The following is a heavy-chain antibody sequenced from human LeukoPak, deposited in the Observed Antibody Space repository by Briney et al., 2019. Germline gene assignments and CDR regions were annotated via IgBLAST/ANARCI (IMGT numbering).Heavy chain of an antibody. J-gene: IGHJ4*02. D-gene: IGHD1-26*01. V-gene: IGHV3-23*01. CDR3: AGDRATSYFGY. Sequence: GGSLRLSCAASGFTFSSYAMSWVRQAPGKGLEWVSAISGSGGSTYYADSVKGRFTISRDNSKNTLHLQMNSLRAEDTAVYYCAGDRATSYFGYWGQGALVTISS. CDR2: ISGSGGST. CDR1: GFTFSSYA.